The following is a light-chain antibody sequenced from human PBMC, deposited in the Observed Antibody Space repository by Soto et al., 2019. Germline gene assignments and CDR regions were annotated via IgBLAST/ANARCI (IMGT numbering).Light chain of an antibody. V-gene: IGLV1-40*01. CDR2: GNS. Sequence: QSVLTQPPSVSGAPGQRVTISCTGSSSNIGAGYDVHWYQQLPGTAPKLLIYGNSNRPSGVPDRFSGSKSCTSASLPITGLQAEDEADYYCQSYDSSLSGWVFGGGTKLTVL. CDR3: QSYDSSLSGWV. J-gene: IGLJ3*02. CDR1: SSNIGAGYD.